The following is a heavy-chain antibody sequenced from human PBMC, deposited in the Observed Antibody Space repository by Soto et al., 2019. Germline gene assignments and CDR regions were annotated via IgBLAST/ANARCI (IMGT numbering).Heavy chain of an antibody. J-gene: IGHJ5*02. CDR3: ARVQASDSP. V-gene: IGHV3-7*01. CDR2: IKQDGGEK. D-gene: IGHD2-21*01. Sequence: GGSLRLSCAASGFTFNSYWMSWVRQTPGKGLEWVANIKQDGGEKHYVDPVKGRFTISRDNAKNSLYLQMNSLRAEDTAVYYCARVQASDSPWGQGTLVTVSS. CDR1: GFTFNSYW.